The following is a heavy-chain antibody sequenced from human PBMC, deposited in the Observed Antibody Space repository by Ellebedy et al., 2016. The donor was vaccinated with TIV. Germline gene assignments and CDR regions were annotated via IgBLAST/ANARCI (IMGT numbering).Heavy chain of an antibody. V-gene: IGHV4-39*02. CDR2: IYYSGST. Sequence: SETLSLTXTVSGGSISSSSYYWGWIRQPPGKGLEWIGSIYYSGSTYYNPSLKSRVTISVDTSKNQFSLKLSSVTAADTAVYYCARDSSGWLNYYYYGMDVWGQGTTVTVSS. CDR1: GGSISSSSYY. CDR3: ARDSSGWLNYYYYGMDV. D-gene: IGHD6-19*01. J-gene: IGHJ6*02.